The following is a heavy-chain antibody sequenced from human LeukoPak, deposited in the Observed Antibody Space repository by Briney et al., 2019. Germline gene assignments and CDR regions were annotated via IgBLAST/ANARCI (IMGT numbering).Heavy chain of an antibody. CDR2: INPNSGGT. D-gene: IGHD1-26*01. CDR3: AREAKIVGATIFDY. Sequence: GASVKVSCKASGYTFTGYYMHWVRQAPGQGLEWMGWINPNSGGTNYAQKFQGRVTMTRDTSISTAYMELSRLRSDDTAVYYCAREAKIVGATIFDYWGQGTLVTVSS. CDR1: GYTFTGYY. J-gene: IGHJ4*02. V-gene: IGHV1-2*02.